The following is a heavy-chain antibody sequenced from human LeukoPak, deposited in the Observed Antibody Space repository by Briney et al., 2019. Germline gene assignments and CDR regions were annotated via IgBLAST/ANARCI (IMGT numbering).Heavy chain of an antibody. CDR3: ARNGYNDYGDFDAFDI. V-gene: IGHV4-59*01. Sequence: SETLSLTCTVSGGSISSYYWSWIRQPPGKGLEWIGYIYYSGSTNYNPSLKSRVTISVDTSKNQFSLKLSSVTAADTAVYYCARNGYNDYGDFDAFDIWGQGTMVTLST. CDR1: GGSISSYY. J-gene: IGHJ3*02. D-gene: IGHD4-17*01. CDR2: IYYSGST.